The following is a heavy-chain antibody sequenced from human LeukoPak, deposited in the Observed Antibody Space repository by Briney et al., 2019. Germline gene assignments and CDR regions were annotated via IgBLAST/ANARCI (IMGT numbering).Heavy chain of an antibody. Sequence: ASVKVSCKASGYTFTGYYMHWVRQAPGQGLEWMGWINPNSGGTNYAQKFQGRVTMTRDTSISTAYMELSRLRPDDTAVYYCARVTYDYVWGSYRREVYYFDYWGQGTLVTVSS. V-gene: IGHV1-2*02. D-gene: IGHD3-16*02. CDR2: INPNSGGT. CDR1: GYTFTGYY. CDR3: ARVTYDYVWGSYRREVYYFDY. J-gene: IGHJ4*02.